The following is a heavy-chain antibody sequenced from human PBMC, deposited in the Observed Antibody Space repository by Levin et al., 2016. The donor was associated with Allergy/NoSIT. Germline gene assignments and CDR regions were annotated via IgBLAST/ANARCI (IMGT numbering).Heavy chain of an antibody. J-gene: IGHJ4*02. D-gene: IGHD5-18*01. CDR2: IRSKAYGGTT. Sequence: WIRQPPGKGLEWVGFIRSKAYGGTTEYAASVKGRFTISRDDSKSIAYLQMNSLKTEDTAVYYCTRDGETATRPYYFDYWGQGTLVTVSS. CDR3: TRDGETATRPYYFDY. V-gene: IGHV3-49*02.